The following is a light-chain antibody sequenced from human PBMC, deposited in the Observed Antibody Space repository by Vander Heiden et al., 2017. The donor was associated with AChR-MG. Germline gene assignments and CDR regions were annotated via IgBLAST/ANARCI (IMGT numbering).Light chain of an antibody. V-gene: IGKV3-20*01. CDR2: GAA. Sequence: VLTQSPDTLSLSPGDTATLSCRASRSVGRSNLAWYQHSPGQAPRLLIYGAADRATGIPDRFSGSGSGTDFTLTISRLEPEDFAVYYCQQVGDSPTFGQGTKLEIK. CDR1: RSVGRSN. J-gene: IGKJ2*01. CDR3: QQVGDSPT.